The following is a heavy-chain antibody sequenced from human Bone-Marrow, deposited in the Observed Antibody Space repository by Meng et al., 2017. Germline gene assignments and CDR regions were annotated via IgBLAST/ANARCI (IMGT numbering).Heavy chain of an antibody. CDR1: GFTFINYG. Sequence: GESLKISCAASGFTFINYGMTWVRQAPGKGLERVSIIDSDGGAYYADSVKGRFTISRDNSKNTVYLQMNSLRAEDTAVYYCVEGLSERYPVWGQGTLVTVSS. V-gene: IGHV3-23*01. J-gene: IGHJ4*02. D-gene: IGHD1-1*01. CDR2: IIDSDGGA. CDR3: VEGLSERYPV.